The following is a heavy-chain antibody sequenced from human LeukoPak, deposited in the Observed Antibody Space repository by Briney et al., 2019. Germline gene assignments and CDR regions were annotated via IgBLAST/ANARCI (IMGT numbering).Heavy chain of an antibody. CDR1: GFTFDDYA. D-gene: IGHD3-16*01. J-gene: IGHJ5*02. Sequence: GGSLRLSCAASGFTFDDYAMHWVRQAPGKGLEWVSGISWNSGSIGYADSVKGRFTISRDNAKNSLYLQMNSLRAEDTALYYCAKGDRVGGSWFDPWGQGTLVTVSS. CDR2: ISWNSGSI. V-gene: IGHV3-9*01. CDR3: AKGDRVGGSWFDP.